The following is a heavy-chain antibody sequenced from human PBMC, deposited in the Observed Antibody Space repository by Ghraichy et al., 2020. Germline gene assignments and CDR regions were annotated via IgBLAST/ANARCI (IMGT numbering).Heavy chain of an antibody. Sequence: ASVKVSCKASGYTFTSYAMHWVRQAPGQRLEWMGWINAGNGNTKYSQKFQGRVTITRDTSASTAYMELSSLRSEDTAVYYCARGPPFSPWGATDYWGQGTLVTVSS. CDR2: INAGNGNT. D-gene: IGHD1-26*01. CDR3: ARGPPFSPWGATDY. J-gene: IGHJ4*02. V-gene: IGHV1-3*01. CDR1: GYTFTSYA.